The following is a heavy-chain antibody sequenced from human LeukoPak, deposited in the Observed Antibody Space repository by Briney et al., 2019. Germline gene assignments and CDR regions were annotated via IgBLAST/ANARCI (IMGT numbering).Heavy chain of an antibody. V-gene: IGHV3-30*04. CDR1: GFTFSSYA. CDR2: ISYDGSNK. J-gene: IGHJ5*02. D-gene: IGHD1-1*01. Sequence: GGSLRLSCAASGFTFSSYAMHWVRQAPGKGLEWVAVISYDGSNKYYADSVKGRFTISRDNSKNTLYLQMNSLRAEDTAVYYCARDSIWNDVTWFDPWGQGTLVTVSS. CDR3: ARDSIWNDVTWFDP.